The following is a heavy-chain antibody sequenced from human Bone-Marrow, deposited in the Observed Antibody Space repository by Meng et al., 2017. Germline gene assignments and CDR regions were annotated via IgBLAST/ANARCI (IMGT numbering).Heavy chain of an antibody. D-gene: IGHD1-26*01. J-gene: IGHJ4*02. CDR3: ARDTGKVGVMGDY. V-gene: IGHV1-69*06. CDR2: IIPIFGTA. CDR1: GGTFSSYA. Sequence: GQVVQAGAEVKKPGSPGKVSCKASGGTFSSYAISWVRQAPGQGLEWMGGIIPIFGTANYAQKFQGRVTITADKSTSTAYMELSSLRSEDTAVYYCARDTGKVGVMGDYWGQGTLVTVSS.